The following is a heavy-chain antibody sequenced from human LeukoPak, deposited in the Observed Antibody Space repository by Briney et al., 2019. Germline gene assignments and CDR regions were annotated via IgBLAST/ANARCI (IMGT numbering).Heavy chain of an antibody. V-gene: IGHV3-23*01. Sequence: GGSLRLSCAASGFTFSDYAMNWVRQAPGKGLEWISGISGSGGRTSYADSMKGRFTISRDNSKTTLYLQMNSLRADDTAVYYCARSGSHDYWGQGTLVTVSS. D-gene: IGHD1-26*01. CDR1: GFTFSDYA. J-gene: IGHJ4*02. CDR3: ARSGSHDY. CDR2: ISGSGGRT.